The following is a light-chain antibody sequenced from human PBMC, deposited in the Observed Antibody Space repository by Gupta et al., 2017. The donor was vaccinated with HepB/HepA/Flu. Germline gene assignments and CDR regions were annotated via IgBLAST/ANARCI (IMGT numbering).Light chain of an antibody. CDR1: QSVGTN. CDR3: HQYNNWPPWT. Sequence: ETVMTQSPATLSVSPGERATLSCRASQSVGTNFAWYQQKPGQAPRLVIHGASTRATGIPARFSGSGSGTDCTLTISSLQSEDFAVYYCHQYNNWPPWTFGQGTKVESK. V-gene: IGKV3-15*01. J-gene: IGKJ1*01. CDR2: GAS.